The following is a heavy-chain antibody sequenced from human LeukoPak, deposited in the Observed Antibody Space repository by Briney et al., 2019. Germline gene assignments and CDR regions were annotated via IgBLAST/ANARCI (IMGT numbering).Heavy chain of an antibody. CDR3: AREGYYDSSGYSYYFDY. CDR1: GGSFSGYY. CDR2: IYYSGST. D-gene: IGHD3-22*01. V-gene: IGHV4-31*11. Sequence: PSETLSLTCAVYGGSFSGYYWSWIRQHPGKGLEWIGYIYYSGSTYYNPSLKSRVTISVDTSKNQFSLKLSSVTAADTAVYYCAREGYYDSSGYSYYFDYWGQGTLVTVSS. J-gene: IGHJ4*02.